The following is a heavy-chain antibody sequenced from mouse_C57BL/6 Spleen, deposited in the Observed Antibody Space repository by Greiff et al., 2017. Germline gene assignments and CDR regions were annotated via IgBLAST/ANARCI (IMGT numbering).Heavy chain of an antibody. CDR3: TVRYFDV. CDR1: GFTFSNYW. J-gene: IGHJ1*03. CDR2: IRLKSDNYAT. Sequence: VQLKESGGGLVQPGGSMKLSCVASGFTFSNYWMNWVRQSPEKGLEWVAQIRLKSDNYATHYAESVKGRFTISRDDSKSSVYLQMNNLRAEDTGMYYGTVRYFDVWGTGTTVTVSS. V-gene: IGHV6-3*01.